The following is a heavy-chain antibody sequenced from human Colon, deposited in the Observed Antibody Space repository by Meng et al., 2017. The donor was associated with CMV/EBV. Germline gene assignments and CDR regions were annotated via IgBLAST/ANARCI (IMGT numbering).Heavy chain of an antibody. V-gene: IGHV3-30*04. Sequence: GESLKISCAASGFTFSAYPIHWVRQAPGKGLEWVAIISHDGAKKYYAESVKGRFTISRDNSQNTVNVQMHSLRGDDTAVYYCARASNSSFDPWGQGTLVTVSS. CDR2: ISHDGAKK. CDR1: GFTFSAYP. CDR3: ARASNSSFDP. J-gene: IGHJ5*01. D-gene: IGHD4-11*01.